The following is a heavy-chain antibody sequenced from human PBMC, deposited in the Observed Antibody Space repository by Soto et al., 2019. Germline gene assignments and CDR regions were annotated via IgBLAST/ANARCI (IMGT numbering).Heavy chain of an antibody. Sequence: QVQLVQSGAEVKKPGSSVKVSCKASGGTFSSYAISWVRQAPGQGLEWMGGIIPIFGTANYAQKFQGRVTITPDKSTSPADMALSRLRSDDTVLHYCASVVTGTLSYYYAMDVWPQGTTVTASS. CDR2: IIPIFGTA. V-gene: IGHV1-69*06. CDR3: ASVVTGTLSYYYAMDV. CDR1: GGTFSSYA. D-gene: IGHD1-20*01. J-gene: IGHJ6*02.